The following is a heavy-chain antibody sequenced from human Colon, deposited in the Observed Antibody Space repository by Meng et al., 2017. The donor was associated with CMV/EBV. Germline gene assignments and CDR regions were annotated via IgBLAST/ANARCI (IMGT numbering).Heavy chain of an antibody. CDR2: IIPIFGTA. V-gene: IGHV1-69*05. Sequence: GGSLRLSCAASGFTFSSYAISWVRQAPGQGLEWMGGIIPIFGTANYAQKFQGRVTITTDESTSTAYMELSSLRSEDTAVYYCAREQQLDYYYYGMDVWGQGTTVTVSS. J-gene: IGHJ6*02. CDR3: AREQQLDYYYYGMDV. CDR1: GFTFSSYA. D-gene: IGHD6-13*01.